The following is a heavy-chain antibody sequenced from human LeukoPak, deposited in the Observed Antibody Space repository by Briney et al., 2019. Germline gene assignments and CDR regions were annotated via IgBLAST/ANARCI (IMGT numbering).Heavy chain of an antibody. J-gene: IGHJ4*02. Sequence: PSETLSLTCTVSGGSISSYYWSWIRQPPGKGLEWIGYIYYSGSTNYNPSLKSRVTLSVDTSKNQFSLKLSSVTAADTAVYYCASGSSTLGYWGQGTLVTVSS. CDR1: GGSISSYY. V-gene: IGHV4-59*01. CDR2: IYYSGST. D-gene: IGHD6-13*01. CDR3: ASGSSTLGY.